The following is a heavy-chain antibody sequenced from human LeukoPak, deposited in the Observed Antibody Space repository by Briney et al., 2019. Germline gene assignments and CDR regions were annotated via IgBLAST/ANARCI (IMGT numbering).Heavy chain of an antibody. J-gene: IGHJ4*02. CDR2: ISTSSSTI. D-gene: IGHD2-2*01. CDR1: GFTFSSYS. Sequence: GGSLRLSCAASGFTFSSYSMNWVRQAPWKGLEWVSYISTSSSTIYYADSVKGRFTISRDNAKNSLYLQMNSLRAEDTAVYYCARSLGYCSSTSCYRFDYWGQGTLVTVSS. CDR3: ARSLGYCSSTSCYRFDY. V-gene: IGHV3-48*01.